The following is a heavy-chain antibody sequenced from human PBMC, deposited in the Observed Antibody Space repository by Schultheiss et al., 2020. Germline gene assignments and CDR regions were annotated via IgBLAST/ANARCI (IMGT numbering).Heavy chain of an antibody. CDR3: ARGSENYDFCSGYYPFDY. V-gene: IGHV4-59*01. CDR1: GGSISSYY. Sequence: SETLSLTCTVSGGSISSYYWSWIRQPPGKGLEWIGYIYYSGSTNYNPSLKSRVTISVDTSKNQFSLKLSSVTAADTAVYYCARGSENYDFCSGYYPFDYWGKGTLVNVSS. CDR2: IYYSGST. D-gene: IGHD3-3*01. J-gene: IGHJ4*02.